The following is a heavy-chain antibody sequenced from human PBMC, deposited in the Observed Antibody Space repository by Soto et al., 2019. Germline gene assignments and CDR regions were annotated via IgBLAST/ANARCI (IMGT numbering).Heavy chain of an antibody. CDR3: ARGRAMVRDTYYYGMDV. D-gene: IGHD3-10*01. V-gene: IGHV1-3*01. CDR2: INAGNGNT. J-gene: IGHJ6*02. Sequence: ASVKVSCKASGYTFTSYAMHWVRQAPGHRLECMGWINAGNGNTKYSQKFQGRVTITRDTSASTAYMELSSLRSEDTAVYSCARGRAMVRDTYYYGMDVWGQGTTVTVSS. CDR1: GYTFTSYA.